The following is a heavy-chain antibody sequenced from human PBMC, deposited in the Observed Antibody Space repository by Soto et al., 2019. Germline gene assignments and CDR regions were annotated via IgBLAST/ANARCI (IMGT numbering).Heavy chain of an antibody. J-gene: IGHJ4*02. D-gene: IGHD3-22*01. CDR1: GGSISSYY. Sequence: SETLSLTCTVSGGSISSYYWSWIRQPPVKGLEWIGYIYYSGSTNYNPSLKSRVTISVDTSKNQFSLKLSSVTAADTAVYYCARERIRYDSQGVFDYWGQGTLVTVSS. V-gene: IGHV4-59*01. CDR3: ARERIRYDSQGVFDY. CDR2: IYYSGST.